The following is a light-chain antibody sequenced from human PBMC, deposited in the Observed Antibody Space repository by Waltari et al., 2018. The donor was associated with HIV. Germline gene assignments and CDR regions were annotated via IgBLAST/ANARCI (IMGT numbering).Light chain of an antibody. CDR1: SGSVSSLHY. CDR2: NTK. J-gene: IGLJ1*01. CDR3: VLCFGGGMSYV. Sequence: QTVVTQEPSLSVSPGGTVTLTCGLKSGSVSSLHYPSWYRQTPGQNTSTLIYNTKTRSQGVPDRFDGSIVGTKAALTISGAQADDESDYYCVLCFGGGMSYVCGTGTRVTVL. V-gene: IGLV8-61*01.